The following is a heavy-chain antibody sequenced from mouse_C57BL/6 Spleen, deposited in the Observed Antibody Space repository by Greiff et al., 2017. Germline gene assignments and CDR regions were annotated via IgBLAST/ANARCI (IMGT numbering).Heavy chain of an antibody. J-gene: IGHJ4*01. V-gene: IGHV1-55*01. CDR3: ASRYYYDSSYAMDY. Sequence: QVQLQQPGAELVKPGASVKMSCKASGYTFTSYWITWVKQRPGQGLEWIGDIYPGSGSTNYNEKFKSKATLTVDTSSSTAYMQLSSLPSEDSSVYYCASRYYYDSSYAMDYGGQGTSVTVSS. CDR2: IYPGSGST. D-gene: IGHD1-1*01. CDR1: GYTFTSYW.